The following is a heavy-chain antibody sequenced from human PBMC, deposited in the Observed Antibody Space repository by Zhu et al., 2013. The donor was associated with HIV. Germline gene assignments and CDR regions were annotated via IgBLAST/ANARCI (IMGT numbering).Heavy chain of an antibody. CDR3: ARDHNWGPDY. CDR1: GGTFGNYA. Sequence: QVQLVQSGAEVKKPGSSVKVSCKASGGTFGNYAITWLRQARGQGPEWMGWIYPGNGGTHYAHKFQDRVTLTTDTSIRTVYMELSSLTPGDTAVYFCARDHNWGPDYWGQGTLVTVSS. J-gene: IGHJ4*02. V-gene: IGHV1-2*02. CDR2: IYPGNGGT. D-gene: IGHD1-1*01.